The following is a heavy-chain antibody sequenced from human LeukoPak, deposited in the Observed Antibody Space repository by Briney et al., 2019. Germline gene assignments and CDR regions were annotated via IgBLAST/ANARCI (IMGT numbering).Heavy chain of an antibody. CDR1: GFTFSSYW. CDR3: ARAVGATHFDY. Sequence: GGSLRLSCAASGFTFSSYWMSCVRQAPGKGLEWVANIKQDGGEKFYVDSVKGRFTISRDNDKNSLCLQMNSLRAEDTAVYYCARAVGATHFDYWGQGILATVSS. V-gene: IGHV3-7*04. D-gene: IGHD1-26*01. CDR2: IKQDGGEK. J-gene: IGHJ4*02.